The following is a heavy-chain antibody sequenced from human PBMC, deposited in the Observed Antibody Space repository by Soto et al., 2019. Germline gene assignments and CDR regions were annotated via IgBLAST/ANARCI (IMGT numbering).Heavy chain of an antibody. CDR1: GFTFSSYA. CDR3: TAHRSSITMRRGFIIGDYYYSGMDV. CDR2: ISSSGGTI. D-gene: IGHD3-10*01. V-gene: IGHV3-23*01. J-gene: IGHJ6*02. Sequence: GGSLRLSCAASGFTFSSYAMSWVRQAPGKGLEWVSEISSSGGTIYYADSVKGRFTISRDDSRSIGFLQMNSLKTEDTAVYYCTAHRSSITMRRGFIIGDYYYSGMDVWGQGITVTVSS.